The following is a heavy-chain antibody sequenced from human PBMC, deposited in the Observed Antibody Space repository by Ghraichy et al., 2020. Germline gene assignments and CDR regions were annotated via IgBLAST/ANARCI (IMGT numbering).Heavy chain of an antibody. CDR2: IIPIFGTA. Sequence: SVKVSCKASGCTFSSYAISWVRQAPGQGLEWMGGIIPIFGTANYAQKFQGRVTITADESTSTAYMELSSLRSEDTAVYYCARDGALYYYDSSGFDYWGQGTLVTVSS. CDR1: GCTFSSYA. D-gene: IGHD3-22*01. J-gene: IGHJ4*02. CDR3: ARDGALYYYDSSGFDY. V-gene: IGHV1-69*13.